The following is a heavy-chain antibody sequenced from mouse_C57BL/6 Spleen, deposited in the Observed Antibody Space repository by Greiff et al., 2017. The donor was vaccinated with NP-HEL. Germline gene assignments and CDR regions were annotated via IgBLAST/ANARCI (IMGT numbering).Heavy chain of an antibody. D-gene: IGHD1-1*01. CDR2: ISSGSSTI. Sequence: EVKLMESGGGLVKPGGSLKLSCAASGFTFSDYGMHWVRQAPEKGLEWVAYISSGSSTIYYADTVKGRFTISRDNAKNTLFLQMTSLRSEDTAMYYCARWKSYYYGREWYVDVWGTGTTVTVSS. CDR1: GFTFSDYG. V-gene: IGHV5-17*01. CDR3: ARWKSYYYGREWYVDV. J-gene: IGHJ1*03.